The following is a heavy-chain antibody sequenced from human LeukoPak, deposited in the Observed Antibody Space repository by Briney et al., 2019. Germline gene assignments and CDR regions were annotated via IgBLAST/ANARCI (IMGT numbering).Heavy chain of an antibody. J-gene: IGHJ5*02. CDR2: ISSSSSYI. CDR3: AREGLITIFRVVIYWFDP. V-gene: IGHV3-21*01. CDR1: GFTFSSYS. D-gene: IGHD3-3*01. Sequence: GGSLRLSCAASGFTFSSYSMNWVRQAPGKGLEWVSSISSSSSYIYYADSVKGRFTISRDNAKNSLYLQMNSLRAEDTAVYYCAREGLITIFRVVIYWFDPWGQGTLVTVSS.